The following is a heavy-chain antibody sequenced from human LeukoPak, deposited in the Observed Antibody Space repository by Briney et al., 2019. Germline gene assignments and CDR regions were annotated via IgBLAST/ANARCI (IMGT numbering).Heavy chain of an antibody. V-gene: IGHV3-21*01. Sequence: PGGSLRLSCAASGFTFSSYGMHWVRQAPGKGLEWVSSITSTSNYIYYADSVKGRFTISRDNAKNSLYLQMNSLRAEDTAVYYCARENYYYYYMDVWGKGTTVTVSS. CDR1: GFTFSSYG. CDR3: ARENYYYYYMDV. J-gene: IGHJ6*03. CDR2: ITSTSNYI.